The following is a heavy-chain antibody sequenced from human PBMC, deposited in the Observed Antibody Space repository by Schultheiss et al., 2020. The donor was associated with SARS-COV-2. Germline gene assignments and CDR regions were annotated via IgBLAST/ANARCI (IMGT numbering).Heavy chain of an antibody. Sequence: SETLSLTCAVYGGSFSGYYWSWIRQPPGKGLEWIGYIYYSGSTYYNPSLKSRVTISVDTSKNQFSLKLSSVTAADTAVYYCATRVVVAATGYFDYWGQGTLVTVSS. D-gene: IGHD2-15*01. CDR1: GGSFSGYY. CDR2: IYYSGST. V-gene: IGHV4-34*01. J-gene: IGHJ4*02. CDR3: ATRVVVAATGYFDY.